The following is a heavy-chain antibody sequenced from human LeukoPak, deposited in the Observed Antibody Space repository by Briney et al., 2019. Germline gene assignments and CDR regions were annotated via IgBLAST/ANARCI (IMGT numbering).Heavy chain of an antibody. D-gene: IGHD6-19*01. Sequence: GGSLRLSCAVSGFSVSSFGMSWVRQAPGKGLEWISAISLNGETTWYADSAKGRFTLSRDNSKNTLYLQLTSLRAEDTAVYYCAQGFSSGWYPYWGQGSLVSVSS. CDR3: AQGFSSGWYPY. CDR2: ISLNGETT. J-gene: IGHJ4*02. CDR1: GFSVSSFG. V-gene: IGHV3-23*01.